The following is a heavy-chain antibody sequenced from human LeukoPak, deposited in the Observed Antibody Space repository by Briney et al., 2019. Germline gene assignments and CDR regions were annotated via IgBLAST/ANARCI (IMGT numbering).Heavy chain of an antibody. CDR1: GGSFSGYY. CDR2: INHSGST. D-gene: IGHD4-17*01. CDR3: ATTYYGDYENNWFDP. Sequence: KPSETLSLTCAVYGGSFSGYYWSWLRQPPGKGLEWIGEINHSGSTNYNPSLKSRVTISVDTSKNQFTLKLSSVTAADTAVYYCATTYYGDYENNWFDPWGQGTLVTVSS. V-gene: IGHV4-34*01. J-gene: IGHJ5*02.